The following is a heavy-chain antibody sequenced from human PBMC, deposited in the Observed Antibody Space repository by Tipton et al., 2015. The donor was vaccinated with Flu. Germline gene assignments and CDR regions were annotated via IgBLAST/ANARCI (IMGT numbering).Heavy chain of an antibody. CDR3: ARGPLPDSNWYNGMDV. J-gene: IGHJ6*02. D-gene: IGHD6-13*01. CDR2: IDSAGDT. V-gene: IGHV3-13*01. CDR1: GFTFSDYD. Sequence: SLRLSCAASGFTFSDYDMRWVRQATGEGLQWVSGIDSAGDTYYLDTVKGRFTISRDNAKNSLYLQMNSLRAGDTAVYFCARGPLPDSNWYNGMDVWGQGTTVTVSS.